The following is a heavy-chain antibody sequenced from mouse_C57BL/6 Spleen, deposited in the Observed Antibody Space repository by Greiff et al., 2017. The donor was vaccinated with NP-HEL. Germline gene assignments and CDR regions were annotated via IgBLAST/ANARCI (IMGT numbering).Heavy chain of an antibody. CDR2: IDPNSGGT. V-gene: IGHV1-72*01. CDR1: GYTFTSYW. CDR3: SRSSGYDGGFAY. Sequence: QVQLQQPGAELVKPGASVKLSCKASGYTFTSYWLHWVKQRPGRGLEWIGRIDPNSGGTKYNEKFKSKATLTVDKPSSTAYMQLSSLTSADSSVYYCSRSSGYDGGFAYWGQGTLVTVSA. J-gene: IGHJ3*01. D-gene: IGHD2-2*01.